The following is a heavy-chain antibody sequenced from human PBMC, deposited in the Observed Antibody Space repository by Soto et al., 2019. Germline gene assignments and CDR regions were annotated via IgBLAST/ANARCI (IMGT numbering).Heavy chain of an antibody. J-gene: IGHJ6*02. V-gene: IGHV1-69*13. CDR1: GGTFSSYA. D-gene: IGHD5-12*01. Sequence: SVKVSCKASGGTFSSYAISWVRQAPGQGLEWMGGIIPIFGTANYAQKFQGRVTITADESTSTAYMELSSLRSEYTAVYYCAKARGGGYDSQFVDYYYGMDVWGQGTTVTVSS. CDR2: IIPIFGTA. CDR3: AKARGGGYDSQFVDYYYGMDV.